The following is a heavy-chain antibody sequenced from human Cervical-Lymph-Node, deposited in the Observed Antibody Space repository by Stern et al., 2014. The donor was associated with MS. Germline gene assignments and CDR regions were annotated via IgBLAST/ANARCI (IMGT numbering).Heavy chain of an antibody. D-gene: IGHD6-13*01. CDR3: ARVAPIRSSSWYLDY. Sequence: EVQLVQSGGGLIQPGGSLRLSCAASGFTVSSNYMSWVRQAPGKGLEWVSVIYSGGSTYYADSVKGRFTISRDNSKNTLYLKMNSLRAEDTAVYYCARVAPIRSSSWYLDYWGQGTLVTVSS. CDR1: GFTVSSNY. CDR2: IYSGGST. J-gene: IGHJ4*02. V-gene: IGHV3-53*01.